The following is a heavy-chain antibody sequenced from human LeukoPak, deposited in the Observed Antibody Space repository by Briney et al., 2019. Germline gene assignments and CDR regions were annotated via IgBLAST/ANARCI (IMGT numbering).Heavy chain of an antibody. CDR3: AREGRSGWYNFDY. J-gene: IGHJ4*02. D-gene: IGHD6-19*01. CDR1: GFTFSSYS. V-gene: IGHV3-21*01. Sequence: GGSLSLSCAASGFTFSSYSMNWVRQAPGKGLEWVSSISSSSSYIYYADSVKGRFTISRDNPKNSLYLQMNRLRAEDTAVYYCAREGRSGWYNFDYWGQGTLVTVSS. CDR2: ISSSSSYI.